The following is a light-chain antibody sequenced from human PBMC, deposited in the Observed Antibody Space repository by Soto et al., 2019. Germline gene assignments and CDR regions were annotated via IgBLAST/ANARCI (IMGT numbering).Light chain of an antibody. V-gene: IGLV1-40*01. CDR2: GNI. CDR1: SSDIGAGYD. Sequence: QSVLTQPPSVSGAPGQRVTISCTGTSSDIGAGYDVHWYQQLPGTAPKLLIYGNINRPSGVPDRFSGSKSGTSASLAITGLQPEDEADYYCQSYDSSLSAVVFGGGTKVTVL. CDR3: QSYDSSLSAVV. J-gene: IGLJ2*01.